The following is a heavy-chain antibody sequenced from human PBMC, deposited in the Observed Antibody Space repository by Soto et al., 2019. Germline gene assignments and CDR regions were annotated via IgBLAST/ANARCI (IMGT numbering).Heavy chain of an antibody. CDR1: GGSISSGDYY. V-gene: IGHV4-30-4*01. J-gene: IGHJ5*02. CDR3: ARGLLEWLYFDP. CDR2: IYYSGST. Sequence: PSETLSLTCTVSGGSISSGDYYWSWIRQPPGKGLEWIGYIYYSGSTYYNPSLKSRVTISVDTSKNQFSLKLSSVTAADTAVYYCARGLLEWLYFDPWGQGTLVTVSS. D-gene: IGHD3-3*01.